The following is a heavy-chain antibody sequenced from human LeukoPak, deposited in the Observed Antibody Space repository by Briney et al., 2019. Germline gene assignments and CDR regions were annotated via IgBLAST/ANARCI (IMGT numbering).Heavy chain of an antibody. CDR3: ARDGDYYDSSGHGYFDY. CDR1: GGSISGYY. CDR2: VYSNGDT. Sequence: SETLSLTCTVSGGSISGYYWSWIRQPAGQGLEWIGRVYSNGDTRYNPSLKSRVTISVDTSKNQFSLKLSSVTAADTAVYYCARDGDYYDSSGHGYFDYWGQGTLVTVSS. J-gene: IGHJ4*02. D-gene: IGHD3-22*01. V-gene: IGHV4-4*07.